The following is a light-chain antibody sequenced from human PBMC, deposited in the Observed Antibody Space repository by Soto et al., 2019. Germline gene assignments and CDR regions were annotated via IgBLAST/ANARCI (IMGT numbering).Light chain of an antibody. CDR2: GAS. Sequence: EIVVTQSPDTLSLSPGERATLSCRASQSLSSXXXAWYQQKPGQAPRLLIYGASSRATGIPDRFSGSGSGTXFXXXISXLEPEDFALYYCQEYGSSVQLTFGGGTKVEIK. CDR1: QSLSSXX. CDR3: QEYGSSVQLT. V-gene: IGKV3-20*01. J-gene: IGKJ4*01.